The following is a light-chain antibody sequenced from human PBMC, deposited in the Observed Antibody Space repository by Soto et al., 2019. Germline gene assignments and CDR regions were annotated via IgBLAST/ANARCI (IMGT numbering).Light chain of an antibody. CDR3: QQANSFPYT. V-gene: IGKV1D-12*01. CDR1: QDVSNW. J-gene: IGKJ2*01. CDR2: ATS. Sequence: DLQMTQSPSSVSASVGDRVTITCRASQDVSNWLAWYQQRPGKAPKLLIYATSSLQSGVPPRFSGSISGTDFTITISSLQPEEYATYYCQQANSFPYTFGQGNKLEI.